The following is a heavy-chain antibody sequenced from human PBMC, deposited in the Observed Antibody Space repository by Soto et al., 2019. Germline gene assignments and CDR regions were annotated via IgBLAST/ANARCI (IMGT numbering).Heavy chain of an antibody. CDR1: GFTFSNFA. CDR2: ISASGRDI. Sequence: PGGSLSLSCGASGFTFSNFAMSWVRQAPGRGLEWVSGISASGRDIHYADSVKDRFTVSRDNSKNTLYLQMNSLRAEDTAIYYCAKGKTSGWYYFDYWGQGALVTVSS. V-gene: IGHV3-23*01. D-gene: IGHD6-19*01. J-gene: IGHJ4*02. CDR3: AKGKTSGWYYFDY.